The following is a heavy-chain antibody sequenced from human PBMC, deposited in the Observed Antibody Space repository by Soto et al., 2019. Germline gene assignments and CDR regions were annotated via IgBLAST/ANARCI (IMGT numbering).Heavy chain of an antibody. Sequence: PGESLKISCKGSGYSFTSYWIGWVRQMPGKGLEWMGIIYPGDSDTRYSPSFQGQVTISADKSISTAYLQWSSLKASDTAMYYCARLWDSGSSTTYYCYGMDVWGQGTTVTVSS. CDR3: ARLWDSGSSTTYYCYGMDV. CDR1: GYSFTSYW. CDR2: IYPGDSDT. V-gene: IGHV5-51*01. D-gene: IGHD1-26*01. J-gene: IGHJ6*02.